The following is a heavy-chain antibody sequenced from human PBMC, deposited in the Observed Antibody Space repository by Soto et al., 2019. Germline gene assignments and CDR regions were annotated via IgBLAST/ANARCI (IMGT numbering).Heavy chain of an antibody. V-gene: IGHV1-2*02. CDR2: LNPDSGAT. CDR3: ARDPATQGWFDP. J-gene: IGHJ5*02. D-gene: IGHD2-15*01. Sequence: ASVKVSCKASGYTLTDHYIHWVRQAPGQGLEWMGWLNPDSGATNYVLKFQGRVIMTTDTSINTAYMELRWLPSDDTAVYYCARDPATQGWFDPWGQGTLVTVSS. CDR1: GYTLTDHY.